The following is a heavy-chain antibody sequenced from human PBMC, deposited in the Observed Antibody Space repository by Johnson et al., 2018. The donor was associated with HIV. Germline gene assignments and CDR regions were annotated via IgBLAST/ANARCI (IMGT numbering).Heavy chain of an antibody. D-gene: IGHD2-2*01. Sequence: VQLVESGGGLVKPGGSLRLSCAASGFTFSNAWMTWVRQAPGKGLEWVGRIKSKTDGGTTDYVAPVKGRFTISRDDSKNTLYLQMNSLKTEDTAVYYCTTDPPGMSSTSERDAFDIWGQGTMVTVSS. CDR1: GFTFSNAW. CDR2: IKSKTDGGTT. V-gene: IGHV3-15*01. CDR3: TTDPPGMSSTSERDAFDI. J-gene: IGHJ3*02.